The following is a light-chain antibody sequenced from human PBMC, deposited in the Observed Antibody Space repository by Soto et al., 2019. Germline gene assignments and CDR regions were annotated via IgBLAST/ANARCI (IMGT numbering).Light chain of an antibody. V-gene: IGKV4-1*01. Sequence: DIVMTQSPDSLSVSLGERATIDRKSSESVLYSSNNMNYLAWYQQKPGQPPKLLIYWASTRESGVPDRFSGSGSGTDFTLTISSLQAEDVAVYYCQQYYKTPPTFGQGTKVEIK. CDR3: QQYYKTPPT. CDR1: ESVLYSSNNMNY. J-gene: IGKJ1*01. CDR2: WAS.